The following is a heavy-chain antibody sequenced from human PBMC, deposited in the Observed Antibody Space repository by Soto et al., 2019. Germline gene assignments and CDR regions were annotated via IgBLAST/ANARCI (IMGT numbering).Heavy chain of an antibody. V-gene: IGHV3-74*01. CDR1: GFTFSSYW. D-gene: IGHD6-19*01. Sequence: GGSLRLSCAASGFTFSSYWMHWVRQVPGKGLVWVSRIHFDGNNTQYAESVKGRFTISRDNAKNTLSLQMNSLRAEDTVVYYCARDAYISGYYQFDYWGQGTLVTVSS. J-gene: IGHJ4*02. CDR2: IHFDGNNT. CDR3: ARDAYISGYYQFDY.